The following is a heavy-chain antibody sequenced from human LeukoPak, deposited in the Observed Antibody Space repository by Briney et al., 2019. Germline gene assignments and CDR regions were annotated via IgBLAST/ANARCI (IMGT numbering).Heavy chain of an antibody. Sequence: ASVTVSCKASGYTFTSYGISWVRQAPGQGLEWMGWISAYNGNTNYAQKLQGRATMTTDTSTSTAYMELRSLRSDDTAVYDCARDGRYFDWLTGAADNWFDPWGQGTLVTVSS. V-gene: IGHV1-18*01. J-gene: IGHJ5*02. CDR2: ISAYNGNT. D-gene: IGHD3-9*01. CDR1: GYTFTSYG. CDR3: ARDGRYFDWLTGAADNWFDP.